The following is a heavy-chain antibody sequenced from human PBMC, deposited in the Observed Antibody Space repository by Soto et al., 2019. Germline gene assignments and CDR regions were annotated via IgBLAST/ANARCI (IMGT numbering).Heavy chain of an antibody. CDR2: ITGNGDEI. V-gene: IGHV3-23*01. J-gene: IGHJ3*01. CDR1: GFTFSTYV. CDR3: VKRGANWGAFEV. D-gene: IGHD1-26*01. Sequence: EMHLLESGGGLVQPGGSLRLSCAASGFTFSTYVMSWLRQAPGKGLEWVSSITGNGDEIFYAYFVRGRFTISRDNSNCRVYMRMNSLRAEDTALYYCVKRGANWGAFEVWGQGTVVTVSS.